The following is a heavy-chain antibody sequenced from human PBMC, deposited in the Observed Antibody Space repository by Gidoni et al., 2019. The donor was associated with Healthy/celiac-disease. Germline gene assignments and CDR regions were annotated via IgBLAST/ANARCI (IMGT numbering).Heavy chain of an antibody. Sequence: QVQLVQSGAEVKKPGSSVKVSCKASDGTFSSYPLSWVRQAPGPGLEWMGGIIPIFGTANYEQKFQGRVTITADKSTSTAYMELSSLRSEDTAVYYCARARDIVVVVAATRGYYYYGMDVWGQGTTVTVSS. J-gene: IGHJ6*02. V-gene: IGHV1-69*06. CDR2: IIPIFGTA. CDR3: ARARDIVVVVAATRGYYYYGMDV. D-gene: IGHD2-15*01. CDR1: DGTFSSYP.